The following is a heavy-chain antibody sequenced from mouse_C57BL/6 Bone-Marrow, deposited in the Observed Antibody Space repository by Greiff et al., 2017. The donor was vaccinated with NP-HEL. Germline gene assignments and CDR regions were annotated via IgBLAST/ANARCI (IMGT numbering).Heavy chain of an antibody. CDR2: IRNKANNHAT. D-gene: IGHD1-1*01. J-gene: IGHJ4*01. CDR3: ITTVVAPYAMDY. Sequence: DVKLVESGGGLVQPGGSMKLSCAASGFTFSDAWMDWVRQSPEKGLEWVAEIRNKANNHATYYAESVKGRFTISRDDSKSSVYLRLSSLRAEDTSIYYCITTVVAPYAMDYWGQGTSVTVSS. V-gene: IGHV6-6*01. CDR1: GFTFSDAW.